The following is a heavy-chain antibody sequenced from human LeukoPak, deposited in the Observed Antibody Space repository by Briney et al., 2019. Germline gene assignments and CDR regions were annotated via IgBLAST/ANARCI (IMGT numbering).Heavy chain of an antibody. CDR1: GGSIRSYY. D-gene: IGHD2-2*01. V-gene: IGHV4-59*08. Sequence: SETLSLTCSVSGGSIRSYYWTWIRQPPGKGLEWIGYVFHSGDSNYNPSLQCRVTMSVDSSKNRISLTLSSVTAADTAVYYCATAVGEGLNDYWGQGTLVTVSS. CDR3: ATAVGEGLNDY. J-gene: IGHJ4*02. CDR2: VFHSGDS.